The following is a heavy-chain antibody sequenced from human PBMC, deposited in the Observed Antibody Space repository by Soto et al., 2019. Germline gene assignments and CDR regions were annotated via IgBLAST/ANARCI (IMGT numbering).Heavy chain of an antibody. CDR1: GGTFSSYA. D-gene: IGHD1-26*01. CDR3: ARFPQTAIVGAAYFDY. Sequence: SVKVSCKASGGTFSSYAISRVRQAPGQGLEWMGRITPILGIANYAQKFQGRVTITADKSTSTAYMELSSLRSEDTAVYYCARFPQTAIVGAAYFDYWGQGTLVTVSS. J-gene: IGHJ4*02. CDR2: ITPILGIA. V-gene: IGHV1-69*04.